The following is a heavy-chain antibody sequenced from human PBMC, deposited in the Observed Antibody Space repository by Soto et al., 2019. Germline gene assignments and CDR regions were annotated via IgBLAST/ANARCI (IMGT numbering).Heavy chain of an antibody. Sequence: QVQLQESGPGLVKPSEPLSLTCTVSGGSISSSYWSWIRQPPGKGLEWIGYIYYTGSTNYNPSLKSRVTISVDTSKNQFALKLSSVTAADTAVYYCARRYGASFDYWGQGTLVTVSS. J-gene: IGHJ4*02. CDR2: IYYTGST. CDR1: GGSISSSY. D-gene: IGHD4-17*01. CDR3: ARRYGASFDY. V-gene: IGHV4-59*01.